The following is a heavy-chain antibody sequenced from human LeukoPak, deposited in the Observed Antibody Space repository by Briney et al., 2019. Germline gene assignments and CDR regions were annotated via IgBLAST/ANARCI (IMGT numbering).Heavy chain of an antibody. V-gene: IGHV4-61*02. Sequence: SETLSLTCTVSGGSISSSSYYWTWIRQPAGKGLEWIGRIHISKNTNYNPSLKSRVIMSIDTSKNQFSLKLSSVTAADTAVYYCARCGLAGQPGYCSTTGFDPWGQGTRVTVSS. CDR2: IHISKNT. J-gene: IGHJ5*02. D-gene: IGHD2-2*01. CDR3: ARCGLAGQPGYCSTTGFDP. CDR1: GGSISSSSYY.